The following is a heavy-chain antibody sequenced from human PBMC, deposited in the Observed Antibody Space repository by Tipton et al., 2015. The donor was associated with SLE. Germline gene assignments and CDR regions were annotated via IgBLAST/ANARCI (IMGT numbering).Heavy chain of an antibody. CDR1: GFTFSSYW. Sequence: SLRLSCAASGFTFSSYWMHWVRQAPGKGLVWVSRINSDGSSTSYADSVKGRFTISRDNAKNTLYLQMNSLRAEDTAVYYCARDFDYYGSSGYEGYWGQGTLVTVSS. V-gene: IGHV3-74*01. CDR3: ARDFDYYGSSGYEGY. J-gene: IGHJ4*02. D-gene: IGHD3-22*01. CDR2: INSDGSST.